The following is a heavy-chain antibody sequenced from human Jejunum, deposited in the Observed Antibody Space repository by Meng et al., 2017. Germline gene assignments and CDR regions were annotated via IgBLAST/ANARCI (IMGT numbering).Heavy chain of an antibody. Sequence: GESLKISCVASGFTFSSYAMTWVRQAPGKGLEWVSTMSGSGDYTQHADSVKGRFTISRDNSKNTLYLQMNSLRSEDTAVYYCARSLGQQLLRPYGMGVWGQGTTVTVSS. D-gene: IGHD6-13*01. CDR2: MSGSGDYT. CDR3: ARSLGQQLLRPYGMGV. V-gene: IGHV3-23*01. J-gene: IGHJ6*02. CDR1: GFTFSSYA.